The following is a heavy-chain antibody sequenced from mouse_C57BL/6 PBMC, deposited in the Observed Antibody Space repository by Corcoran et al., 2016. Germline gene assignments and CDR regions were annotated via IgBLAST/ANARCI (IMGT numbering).Heavy chain of an antibody. D-gene: IGHD1-1*01. CDR1: GYTFTDYT. CDR2: INPNNGGT. J-gene: IGHJ3*01. CDR3: ARADDYGERARFAY. Sequence: EVQLQQSGPELVKPGASVKIPCKSSGYTFTDYTMDWVQQSHGKSLEWIGDINPNNGGTIYNQKFKGKATLTVDKSSSTAYMELRSLTSEETAVYYCARADDYGERARFAYWGQGTLVTVSA. V-gene: IGHV1-18*01.